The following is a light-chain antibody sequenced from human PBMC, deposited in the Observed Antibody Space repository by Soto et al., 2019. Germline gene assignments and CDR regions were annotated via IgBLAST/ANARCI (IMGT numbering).Light chain of an antibody. Sequence: DIQMTQSPSTLFASVGDRVTITCRASQSVRNWLAWYQQKPGRAPHLLIYDSSTLEPGVPSRFSGSGSGTEFTLPINGLQPVDFGTYYCKQYDGYSPQTFGQGPKVEIK. CDR3: KQYDGYSPQT. CDR1: QSVRNW. V-gene: IGKV1-5*01. CDR2: DSS. J-gene: IGKJ1*01.